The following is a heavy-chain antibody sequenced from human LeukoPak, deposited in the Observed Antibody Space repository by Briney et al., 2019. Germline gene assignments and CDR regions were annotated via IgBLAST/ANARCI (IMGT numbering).Heavy chain of an antibody. V-gene: IGHV5-51*01. CDR2: IYPGDSDT. CDR3: ARNQLLWTWFDP. D-gene: IGHD2-2*01. CDR1: GYRFTSYW. Sequence: NPGEALKISCKGSGYRFTSYWLGWVRQMPGKGLEWVGIIYPGDSDTRYSPSFQGQVTISADKSISTAYLQWSSLKASDTAMYYCARNQLLWTWFDPWGQGTLVTVSS. J-gene: IGHJ5*02.